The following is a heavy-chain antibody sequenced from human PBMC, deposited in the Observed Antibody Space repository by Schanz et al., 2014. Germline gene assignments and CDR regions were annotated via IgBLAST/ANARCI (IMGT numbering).Heavy chain of an antibody. J-gene: IGHJ4*02. CDR3: ARDRAYDSSGRPTGVDY. D-gene: IGHD3-22*01. CDR1: GFSFSDYG. V-gene: IGHV3-30*03. Sequence: QVQLVESGGSVVQPGRSLRLSCAGSGFSFSDYGMHWVRQAPGRGLEWVAVISYHGSEKYYADSVKGRFTISRDNAKNSLYLQMNSLRADDTAVYFCARDRAYDSSGRPTGVDYWGQGILVTVSS. CDR2: ISYHGSEK.